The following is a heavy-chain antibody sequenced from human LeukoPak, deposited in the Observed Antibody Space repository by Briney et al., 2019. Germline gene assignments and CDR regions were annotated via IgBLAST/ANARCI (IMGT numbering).Heavy chain of an antibody. J-gene: IGHJ4*02. CDR2: IYWNDDK. CDR3: IYRPSSGLGFGS. D-gene: IGHD3-10*01. Sequence: SGPTLVKPTQTLTLTCTFSGFSITTRGVAVGWIRQPPGKALEWLALIYWNDDKRYSPSLKSRLTITKDTSKNQVVLTMTNMDPLDTATYYCIYRPSSGLGFGSWGQGTLVTVSS. CDR1: GFSITTRGVA. V-gene: IGHV2-5*01.